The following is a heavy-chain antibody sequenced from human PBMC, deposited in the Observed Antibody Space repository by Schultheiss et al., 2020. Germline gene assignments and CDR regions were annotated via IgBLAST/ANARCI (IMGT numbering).Heavy chain of an antibody. D-gene: IGHD3-16*02. Sequence: SETLSLTCTVSGGSISSYYWSWIRQPPGKGLEWIGYIYYSGKTNYNPSLKSRVTISVDTSKNQFSLKLSSVTALDTAVYYCARGVITFGGVIVTRYFDLWGRGTLVTVSS. CDR3: ARGVITFGGVIVTRYFDL. CDR2: IYYSGKT. CDR1: GGSISSYY. V-gene: IGHV4-59*12. J-gene: IGHJ2*01.